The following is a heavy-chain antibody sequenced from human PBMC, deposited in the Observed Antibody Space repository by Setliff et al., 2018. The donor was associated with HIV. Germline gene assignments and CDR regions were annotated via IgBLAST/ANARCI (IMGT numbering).Heavy chain of an antibody. J-gene: IGHJ3*02. CDR1: GFTFSNYG. V-gene: IGHV3-30*02. CDR3: AKVRLMFLDDAFDI. Sequence: PGESLKISCAASGFTFSNYGMNWVRQAPGKGLEWVAFMRFDGYNKYYADSVKGRFTISRDNSKNTLYLQMNSLGADDSAVYYCAKVRLMFLDDAFDIWGQGTMVTVSS. CDR2: MRFDGYNK. D-gene: IGHD5-12*01.